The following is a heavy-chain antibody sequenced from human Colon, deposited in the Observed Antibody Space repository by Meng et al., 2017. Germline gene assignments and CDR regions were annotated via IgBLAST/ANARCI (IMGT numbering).Heavy chain of an antibody. CDR2: ISSSSSYI. D-gene: IGHD2-21*02. J-gene: IGHJ4*02. V-gene: IGHV3-21*01. CDR1: GFTFSSYS. Sequence: GESLKISCAASGFTFSSYSMNWARQAPGKGLEWVSSISSSSSYIYYADSVKGRFTISRDNAKNSLYLQMNSLRAEDTAVYYCARESFPSTAIDYWGQGTLVTVSS. CDR3: ARESFPSTAIDY.